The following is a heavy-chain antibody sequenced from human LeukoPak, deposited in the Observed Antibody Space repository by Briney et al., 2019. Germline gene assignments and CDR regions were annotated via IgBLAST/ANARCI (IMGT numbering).Heavy chain of an antibody. CDR1: GFTFSSYA. Sequence: GGSLRLSCAASGFTFSSYAMHWVRQAPGKGLEWVAVISYDGSNKYYADSVKGRFTISRDNSKNTLYLQMNSLRAEDTAVYYCARDGVAQQLEARTGYYYYYYYMDVWGKGTTVTVFS. CDR3: ARDGVAQQLEARTGYYYYYYYMDV. D-gene: IGHD6-13*01. J-gene: IGHJ6*03. V-gene: IGHV3-30*01. CDR2: ISYDGSNK.